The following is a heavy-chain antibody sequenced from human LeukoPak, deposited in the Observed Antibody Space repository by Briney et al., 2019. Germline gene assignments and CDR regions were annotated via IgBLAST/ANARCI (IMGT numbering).Heavy chain of an antibody. CDR1: GGTFSSYT. Sequence: GASVKVSCKASGGTFSSYTISWVRQAPGQGLEWMGRIIPILGIANYAQKFQGRVTTTADKSTSTACMELSSLRSEDTAVYYCASLAYYYDSSGYPDAFDIWGQGTMVTVSS. CDR2: IIPILGIA. CDR3: ASLAYYYDSSGYPDAFDI. D-gene: IGHD3-22*01. J-gene: IGHJ3*02. V-gene: IGHV1-69*02.